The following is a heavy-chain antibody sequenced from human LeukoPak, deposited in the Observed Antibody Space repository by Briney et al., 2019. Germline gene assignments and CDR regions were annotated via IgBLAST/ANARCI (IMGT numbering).Heavy chain of an antibody. D-gene: IGHD3-16*01. CDR2: ISAYNGNT. CDR3: ASSRAGGYFDY. Sequence: GSVKVSCKASGYTFTSYGISWVRQAPGQGLEWMGWISAYNGNTNYAQKLQGRVTMTTDTSTSTAYMELRSLRSDDTAVYYCASSRAGGYFDYWGQGTLVTVSS. CDR1: GYTFTSYG. V-gene: IGHV1-18*04. J-gene: IGHJ4*02.